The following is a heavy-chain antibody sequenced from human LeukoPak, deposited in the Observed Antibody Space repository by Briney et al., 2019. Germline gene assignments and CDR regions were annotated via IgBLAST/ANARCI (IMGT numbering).Heavy chain of an antibody. D-gene: IGHD3-10*01. CDR2: INHSGST. J-gene: IGHJ4*02. V-gene: IGHV4-34*01. Sequence: SETLSLTYAVYGGSFSGYYWSWIRQPPGKGLEWIGEINHSGSTNYNPSLKSRVTISVDTSKNQFSLKLSSVTAADTAVYYCAGQPMVRGVFDYWGQGTLVTVSS. CDR1: GGSFSGYY. CDR3: AGQPMVRGVFDY.